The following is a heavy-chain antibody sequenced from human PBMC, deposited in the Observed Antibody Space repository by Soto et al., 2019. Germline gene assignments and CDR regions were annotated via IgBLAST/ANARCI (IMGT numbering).Heavy chain of an antibody. V-gene: IGHV3-30-3*01. CDR1: GFTFSSYA. D-gene: IGHD5-12*01. CDR3: AREVATTDYYYYGMDV. Sequence: QVQLVESGGGVVQPGRSLRLSCAASGFTFSSYAMHWVRQAPGKGLEWVAVISYDGSNKYYADSVKGRFTISRDNSKNTLYLQMNSLRAEDTAVYYCAREVATTDYYYYGMDVWGQGTTVTVSS. CDR2: ISYDGSNK. J-gene: IGHJ6*02.